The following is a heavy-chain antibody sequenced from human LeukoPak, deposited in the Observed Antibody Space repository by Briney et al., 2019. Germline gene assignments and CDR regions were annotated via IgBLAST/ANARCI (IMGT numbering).Heavy chain of an antibody. D-gene: IGHD6-13*01. CDR1: GGSFSGYY. J-gene: IGHJ5*02. CDR2: INHSGST. Sequence: SETLRLSCAVYGGSFSGYYWSWIRQPPGKGLEWIGEINHSGSTNYNPSLKSRVTISVDTSKNQFSLKLSSVTAADTAVYYCASGRGIAAAGKVSGWFDPWGQGTLVTVSS. CDR3: ASGRGIAAAGKVSGWFDP. V-gene: IGHV4-34*01.